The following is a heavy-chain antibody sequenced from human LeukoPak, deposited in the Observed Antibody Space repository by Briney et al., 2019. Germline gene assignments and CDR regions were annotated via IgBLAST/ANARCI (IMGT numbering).Heavy chain of an antibody. CDR3: AKDRGAYGDPTDY. Sequence: GGSLRLSCAASGFTFSSYSMNWVRQAPGKGLVWVSSISTSSSYIYYADSVKGRFTISRDNAKNSLYLQMNSLRAEDTAVYYCAKDRGAYGDPTDYWGQGTLVTVSS. CDR2: ISTSSSYI. D-gene: IGHD4-17*01. V-gene: IGHV3-21*01. J-gene: IGHJ4*02. CDR1: GFTFSSYS.